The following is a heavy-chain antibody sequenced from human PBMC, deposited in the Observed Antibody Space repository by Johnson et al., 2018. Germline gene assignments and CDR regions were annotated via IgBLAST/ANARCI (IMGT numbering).Heavy chain of an antibody. J-gene: IGHJ6*02. D-gene: IGHD1-7*01. CDR2: ISWNSANI. Sequence: EVQLLETGGGLLQPGGSLRLSCAASGFTFDDYAMHWVRQPPGKGLEWVSGISWNSANIDYADSVKGRFTISRDNAKNSLYLEMNNLRAEDTALYYCAKDQGGWLDLLSYDRYAMDVWGQGTTVTVSS. CDR3: AKDQGGWLDLLSYDRYAMDV. CDR1: GFTFDDYA. V-gene: IGHV3-9*01.